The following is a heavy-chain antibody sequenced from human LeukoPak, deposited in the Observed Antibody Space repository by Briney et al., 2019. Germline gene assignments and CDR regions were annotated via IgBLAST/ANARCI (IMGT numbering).Heavy chain of an antibody. CDR1: GFSFNGAW. CDR3: TTVTHFYL. J-gene: IGHJ4*02. Sequence: PGGSLRLSCATSGFSFNGAWLSWVRQAPGKGLEWIGRIQHGGTTDYAAPVKGRFTISRDDSKATLYLQMNSLKTEDTAIYYCTTVTHFYLGGQGTPVTVSS. V-gene: IGHV3-15*01. D-gene: IGHD2-15*01. CDR2: IQHGGTT.